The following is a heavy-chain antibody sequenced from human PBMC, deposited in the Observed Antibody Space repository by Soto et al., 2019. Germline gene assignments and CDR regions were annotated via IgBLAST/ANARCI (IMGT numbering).Heavy chain of an antibody. D-gene: IGHD3-10*01. CDR2: ISAYNGNT. CDR1: GYTFTSYG. J-gene: IGHJ4*02. CDR3: ARDKGDGSGSYYGY. Sequence: QVQLVQSGAEVKKPGASVKVSCKASGYTFTSYGISWVRQAPGQGLEWMGWISAYNGNTNYVQKLQGRVTMTTDTSTRTAYRELRSRRSDDTAVYYCARDKGDGSGSYYGYWGQGTLVTVSS. V-gene: IGHV1-18*01.